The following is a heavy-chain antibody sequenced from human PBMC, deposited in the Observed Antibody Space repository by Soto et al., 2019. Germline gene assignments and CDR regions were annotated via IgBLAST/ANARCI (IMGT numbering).Heavy chain of an antibody. CDR1: GYSFTSYW. J-gene: IGHJ4*02. CDR2: IYPGDSDT. V-gene: IGHV5-51*01. D-gene: IGHD3-22*01. CDR3: ARRKYYYDSSGYYHDKYYFDY. Sequence: GESLKISCKGSGYSFTSYWIGWVRQMPGKVLEWMGIIYPGDSDTRYSPSFQGQVTISADKSISTAYLQWSSLKASDTAMYYCARRKYYYDSSGYYHDKYYFDYWGQGXLVTVYS.